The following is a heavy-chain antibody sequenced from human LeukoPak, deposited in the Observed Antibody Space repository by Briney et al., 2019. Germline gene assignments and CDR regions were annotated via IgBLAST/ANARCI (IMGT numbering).Heavy chain of an antibody. V-gene: IGHV4-39*07. CDR3: ARVSRKPNYYDSSGYPLDFDY. Sequence: PSETLSLTCTVSGGSISSSSYYWGWIRQPPGKGLEWIGSIYYSGSTYYNPSLKSRVTISVDTSKNQFSLKLSSVTAADTAVYYCARVSRKPNYYDSSGYPLDFDYWGQGTLVTVSS. CDR2: IYYSGST. J-gene: IGHJ4*02. CDR1: GGSISSSSYY. D-gene: IGHD3-22*01.